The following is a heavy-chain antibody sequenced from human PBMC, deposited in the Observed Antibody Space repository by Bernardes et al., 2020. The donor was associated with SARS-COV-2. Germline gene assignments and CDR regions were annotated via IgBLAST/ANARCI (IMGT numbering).Heavy chain of an antibody. CDR2: IWYDGSNK. D-gene: IGHD3-10*01. V-gene: IGHV3-33*01. CDR3: ARDLRPYYYGSGSYYFDAFDI. CDR1: GFTFSSYG. Sequence: GGSLRLSCAASGFTFSSYGMHWVRQAPGKGLEWVAVIWYDGSNKYYADSVKGRFTISRDNSKNTLYLQMNSLRAEDTAVYYCARDLRPYYYGSGSYYFDAFDIWGQGTMVTVSS. J-gene: IGHJ3*02.